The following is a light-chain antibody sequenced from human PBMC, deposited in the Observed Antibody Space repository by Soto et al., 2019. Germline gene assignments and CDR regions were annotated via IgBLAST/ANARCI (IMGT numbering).Light chain of an antibody. CDR1: QGIRSY. J-gene: IGKJ3*01. CDR2: GAS. V-gene: IGKV1-9*01. Sequence: DIQLTQSPSFLSASVGDRVTITCRASQGIRSYLAWYQQRPGKAPERLIYGASTLRPGGASRFSGSGSGTEFTLTISSLQPEDFATYFCQQLNTFPPFFTFGPGTKVDIK. CDR3: QQLNTFPPFFT.